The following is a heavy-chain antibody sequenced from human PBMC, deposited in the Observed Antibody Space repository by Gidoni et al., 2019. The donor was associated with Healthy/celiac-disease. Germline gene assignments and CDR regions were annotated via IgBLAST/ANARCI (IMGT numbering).Heavy chain of an antibody. Sequence: QVQLVQSGAEVKKPGASVKVSCKASGYTFTSYGISWVREATGQGLEWMGWISAYNGNTNYAQKLQGRVTMTTDTSTSTAYMELRSLRSDDTAVYYCAREEYYYDSSGYLYWGQGTLVTVSS. D-gene: IGHD3-22*01. CDR2: ISAYNGNT. V-gene: IGHV1-18*04. CDR1: GYTFTSYG. CDR3: AREEYYYDSSGYLY. J-gene: IGHJ4*02.